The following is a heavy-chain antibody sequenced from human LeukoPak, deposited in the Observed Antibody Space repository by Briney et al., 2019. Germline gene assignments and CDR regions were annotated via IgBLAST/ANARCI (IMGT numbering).Heavy chain of an antibody. CDR1: GYTVTSYG. Sequence: ASVKVSCKASGYTVTSYGISWVRQAPGPGPEGMGLISAYNGNTNYAQKLQGRVTMTTDTSTSTAYMELRSLRSDDTAVYYCARASGSFWGSLDYWGQGTLVTVSS. D-gene: IGHD1-26*01. J-gene: IGHJ4*02. V-gene: IGHV1-18*01. CDR2: ISAYNGNT. CDR3: ARASGSFWGSLDY.